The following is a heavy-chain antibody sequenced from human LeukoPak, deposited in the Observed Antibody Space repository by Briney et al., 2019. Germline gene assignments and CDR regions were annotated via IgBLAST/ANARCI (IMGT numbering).Heavy chain of an antibody. Sequence: ASVKVSCKASGYTFTSYYMHWVRQAPGQGLEWMGIINPSGGSTSYAQKFQGRGTMTRDTSTSTVYMELSSLRSEGTDVYYCARDTSSSWYAYWGQGTLVTVSS. V-gene: IGHV1-46*01. CDR2: INPSGGST. D-gene: IGHD6-13*01. CDR3: ARDTSSSWYAY. J-gene: IGHJ4*02. CDR1: GYTFTSYY.